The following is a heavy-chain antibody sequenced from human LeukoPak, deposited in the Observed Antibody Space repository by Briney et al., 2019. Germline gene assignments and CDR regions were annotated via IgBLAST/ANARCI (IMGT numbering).Heavy chain of an antibody. D-gene: IGHD3-22*01. CDR3: AKEFALSSGSVPYIWFDP. CDR1: GFTFRSYA. Sequence: GGSLRLSCAASGFTFRSYAMNWVRQAPGKGLEWVSTITSGGDSTYYADSMKGRFTISRDNSENTLYLQMNSLRAEDTAVYYCAKEFALSSGSVPYIWFDPWGQGTLVTVSS. J-gene: IGHJ5*02. CDR2: ITSGGDST. V-gene: IGHV3-23*01.